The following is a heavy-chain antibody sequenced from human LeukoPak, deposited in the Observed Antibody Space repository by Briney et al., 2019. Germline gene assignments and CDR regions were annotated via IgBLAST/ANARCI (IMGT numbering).Heavy chain of an antibody. D-gene: IGHD6-13*01. CDR2: ISSSGSPM. V-gene: IGHV3-48*01. CDR3: AREYDSRARFDS. Sequence: PGGSLRLSCVGSGDSFIRHTMIWVRRAPGKGLEWIAYISSSGSPMYYADSVKGRFTVSRDNARTSLFLHMNSLRAEDAAVHYCAREYDSRARFDSWGQGTLVTVSS. CDR1: GDSFIRHT. J-gene: IGHJ4*02.